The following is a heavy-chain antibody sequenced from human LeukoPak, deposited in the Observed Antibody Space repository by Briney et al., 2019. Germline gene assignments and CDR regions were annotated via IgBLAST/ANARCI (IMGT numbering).Heavy chain of an antibody. CDR2: ISNSGSYI. CDR3: ARDPPSFQH. J-gene: IGHJ1*01. CDR1: GFTFSNYN. Sequence: PGESLRLSCAASGFTFSNYNMNWVRQAPGKGLEWLSTISNSGSYIYYADSVKGRFTISRDNAKNSLFLQMSSLRAEDTAAYYCARDPPSFQHWGQGTLVTVSS. V-gene: IGHV3-21*01.